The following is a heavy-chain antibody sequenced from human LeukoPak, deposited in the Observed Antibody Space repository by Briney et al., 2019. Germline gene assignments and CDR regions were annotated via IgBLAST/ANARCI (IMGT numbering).Heavy chain of an antibody. CDR2: IIPIFGTA. CDR3: ARAFYSNYVYYYYYMDV. Sequence: SVKVSCKASGGTFSSYAIGWVRQAPGQGLEWMGGIIPIFGTANYAQKFQGRVTITADKSTSTAYMELSSLRSEDTAVYYCARAFYSNYVYYYYYMDVWGKGTTVTVSS. D-gene: IGHD4-11*01. CDR1: GGTFSSYA. J-gene: IGHJ6*03. V-gene: IGHV1-69*06.